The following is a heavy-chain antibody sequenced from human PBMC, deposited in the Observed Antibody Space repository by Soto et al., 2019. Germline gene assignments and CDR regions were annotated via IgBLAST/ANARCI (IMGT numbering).Heavy chain of an antibody. Sequence: PSETLSLTCTVSGDSISSGNHYWSWIRQPPGKGLEWIGYIFYSGTAYYNPSLKSRLTISVDTSKNQSSLKLSYVPAADTAVYYCARTDYGTAYFDPWGQGSLVTVS. CDR1: GDSISSGNHY. D-gene: IGHD3-10*01. CDR2: IFYSGTA. J-gene: IGHJ5*02. V-gene: IGHV4-30-4*01. CDR3: ARTDYGTAYFDP.